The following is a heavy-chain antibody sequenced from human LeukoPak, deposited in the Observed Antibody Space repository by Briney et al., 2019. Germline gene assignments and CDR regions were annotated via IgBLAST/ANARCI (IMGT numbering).Heavy chain of an antibody. CDR3: ARERSYVARPGGNGCFDD. Sequence: SETLSLTCNVSGGSISAGHFWTWIRQHREKGLEWIGNIYYNGNTNYNPSLKSRLTISVDTSKNQFSLKLRSVTAADTAVYYCARERSYVARPGGNGCFDDWGQGTLVTVSS. CDR2: IYYNGNT. V-gene: IGHV4-31*03. D-gene: IGHD1-26*01. CDR1: GGSISAGHF. J-gene: IGHJ4*02.